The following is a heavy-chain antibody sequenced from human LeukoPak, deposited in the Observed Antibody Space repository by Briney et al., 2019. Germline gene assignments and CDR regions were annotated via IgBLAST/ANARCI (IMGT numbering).Heavy chain of an antibody. V-gene: IGHV3-33*01. D-gene: IGHD3-16*01. CDR1: GFTFGNYG. CDR2: IGRDGSRR. J-gene: IGHJ3*02. CDR3: ARDDDYDGNGLDI. Sequence: GGSLRLSCAASGFTFGNYGMHWVRQAPGKGLEWVAVIGRDGSRRYYADSAKGRFIISRDNAKNTLSLQMDTLTAEDTAVYSCARDDDYDGNGLDIWGHGTMVTVSS.